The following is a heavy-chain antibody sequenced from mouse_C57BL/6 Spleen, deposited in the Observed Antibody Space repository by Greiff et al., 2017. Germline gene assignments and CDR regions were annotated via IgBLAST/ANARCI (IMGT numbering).Heavy chain of an antibody. CDR3: ARSIYYDYDASFAY. V-gene: IGHV1-64*01. D-gene: IGHD2-4*01. J-gene: IGHJ3*01. CDR1: GYTFTSYW. Sequence: VQLQQPGAELVKPGASVKLSCKASGYTFTSYWMHWVKQRPGQGLEWIGMIHPNSGSTNYNEKFKSKATLTVDKSSSTAYMQLSSLTSEDSAVYYCARSIYYDYDASFAYWGQGTLVTVSA. CDR2: IHPNSGST.